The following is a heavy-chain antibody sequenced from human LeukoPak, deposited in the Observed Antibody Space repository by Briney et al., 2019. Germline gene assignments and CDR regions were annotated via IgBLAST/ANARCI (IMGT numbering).Heavy chain of an antibody. CDR1: GGSISSTNYY. CDR3: ARHTRPGYSGYANAFDI. D-gene: IGHD5-12*01. Sequence: PSETLSLTCTVSGGSISSTNYYWDWIRQPPGKGLEWIGSLYDSGSTHYNPSLKSRVTISVDTSKNQFSLRLTSVTAADAAVYYCARHTRPGYSGYANAFDIWGQGTMVTVSS. J-gene: IGHJ3*02. V-gene: IGHV4-39*01. CDR2: LYDSGST.